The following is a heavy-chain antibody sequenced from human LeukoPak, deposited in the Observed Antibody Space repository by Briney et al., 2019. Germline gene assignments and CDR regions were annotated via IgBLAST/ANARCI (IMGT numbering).Heavy chain of an antibody. CDR3: ARENYYDSTHAFDI. V-gene: IGHV4-39*07. Sequence: SETLSLTCTVSGDSISSSNYYWDWIGQPPGKGLEWIGSVYYSGSTYYNPSLKSRVTISIDTSKNQFSLRLSSVTAADTAVYYCARENYYDSTHAFDIWGQGTMVTVSS. CDR2: VYYSGST. CDR1: GDSISSSNYY. D-gene: IGHD3-22*01. J-gene: IGHJ3*02.